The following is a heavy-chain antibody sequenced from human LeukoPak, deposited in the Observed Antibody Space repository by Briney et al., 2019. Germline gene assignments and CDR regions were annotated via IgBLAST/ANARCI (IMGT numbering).Heavy chain of an antibody. J-gene: IGHJ4*02. CDR3: ARQRSPYSSTSYPDY. CDR1: GGSISSSGYY. Sequence: PSETLSLTCTVSGGSISSSGYYWGWIRQPPGKGLEWIGGIYYSGSTFYRPSLKSRATISVDTSKNQFSLKLTSVTAADTAVYYCARQRSPYSSTSYPDYWGQGTLVTVSS. D-gene: IGHD6-13*01. V-gene: IGHV4-39*01. CDR2: IYYSGST.